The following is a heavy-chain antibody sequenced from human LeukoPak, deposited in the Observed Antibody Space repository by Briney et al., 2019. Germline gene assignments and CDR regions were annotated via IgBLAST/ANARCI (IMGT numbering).Heavy chain of an antibody. CDR1: GYSFAGYG. CDR3: ARVGAAPGHFDY. Sequence: ASVKVSCKASGYSFAGYGISWVRQAPGQGLEWIGWISTYGGNTNYAHNLQGRITVTTETSTSTAYMELRSLRSDDTAVYYCARVGAAPGHFDYWGQGTQLTVSS. CDR2: ISTYGGNT. J-gene: IGHJ4*02. D-gene: IGHD6-13*01. V-gene: IGHV1-18*01.